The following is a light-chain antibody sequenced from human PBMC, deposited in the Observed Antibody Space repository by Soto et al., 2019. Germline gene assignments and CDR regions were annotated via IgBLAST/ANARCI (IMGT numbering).Light chain of an antibody. J-gene: IGKJ1*01. V-gene: IGKV3-20*01. CDR2: GAS. CDR1: QGVSNNY. Sequence: IVWTESPRVVYQCKGQRATLSCRASQGVSNNYLAWYQQKPGQAPRLLIYGASNRATGIPDRFSGSGSGTDFTLTISRLEPEDFAVYSCHQFSTFAQGTKVDIK. CDR3: HQFST.